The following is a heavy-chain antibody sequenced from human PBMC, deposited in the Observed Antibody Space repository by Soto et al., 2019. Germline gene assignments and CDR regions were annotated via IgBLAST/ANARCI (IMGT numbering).Heavy chain of an antibody. J-gene: IGHJ6*01. CDR2: IYYSGST. D-gene: IGHD3-3*01. V-gene: IGHV4-39*01. CDR1: GGSISSSSYY. Sequence: QLQLQESGPGLVKPSETLSLTCTVSGGSISSSSYYWGCIRQPPGKGLEWIGSIYYSGSTYYNPSLRSRVPLSVDTPKNWFSRKLRSVTAADTGVYYCARREGHITIVGVVLIGGMNVWGQGTTVTVSS. CDR3: ARREGHITIVGVVLIGGMNV.